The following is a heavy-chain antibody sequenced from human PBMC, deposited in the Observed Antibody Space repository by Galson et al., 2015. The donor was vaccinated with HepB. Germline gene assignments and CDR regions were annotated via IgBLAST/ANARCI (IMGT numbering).Heavy chain of an antibody. CDR1: GYTFSTYY. CDR3: ATIRVGFCITTSCKADDFDI. D-gene: IGHD2-2*01. CDR2: INPSGGRT. J-gene: IGHJ3*02. V-gene: IGHV1-46*01. Sequence: SVKVSCKASGYTFSTYYIHWVRQAPGQGLGWMGIINPSGGRTNYAQKFQDRVSMTRDTSTSTVYMQLSSLRSEDTAAYYCATIRVGFCITTSCKADDFDIWGQGTMVTVSS.